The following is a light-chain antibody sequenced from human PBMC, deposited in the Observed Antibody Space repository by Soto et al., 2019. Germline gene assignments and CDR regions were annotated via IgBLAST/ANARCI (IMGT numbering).Light chain of an antibody. J-gene: IGLJ3*02. CDR2: GNN. Sequence: QSVLTQPPSVSGAPGQRVTISCTGSSSNIGSGYDVHWYQQVPGTAPKLLIYGNNNRPSGVPDRFSGSKSGTSASLAITGLQAEDEADYYCQSYDSSLSGFWVFGGGTKLTVL. CDR1: SSNIGSGYD. CDR3: QSYDSSLSGFWV. V-gene: IGLV1-40*01.